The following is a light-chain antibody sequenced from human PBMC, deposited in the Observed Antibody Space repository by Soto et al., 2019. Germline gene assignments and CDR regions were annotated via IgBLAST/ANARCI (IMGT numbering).Light chain of an antibody. V-gene: IGKV3-20*01. Sequence: EIVLTQSPGTGALSPGERATLSCRASQSVSSRNLAWDRQKPGQAPRLLIFGASNRATGIPDRFSGSGSGTDFTLTIRRLEAEYCAVYYCLRYGDSPPAYTFGPGIKLEIK. CDR1: QSVSSRN. J-gene: IGKJ2*01. CDR3: LRYGDSPPAYT. CDR2: GAS.